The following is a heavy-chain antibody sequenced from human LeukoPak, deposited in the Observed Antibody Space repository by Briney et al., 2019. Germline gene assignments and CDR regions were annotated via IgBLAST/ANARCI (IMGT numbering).Heavy chain of an antibody. CDR1: GFTFRNYE. CDR3: ARGRPDSRWPFEY. D-gene: IGHD6-19*01. J-gene: IGHJ4*02. V-gene: IGHV3-48*03. CDR2: ISTSDSSI. Sequence: GGSMVLSCAASGFTFRNYEMNWVRQAPGKGLEWVSFISTSDSSIYYADSVKGRFTISRDNAKNSLYLQMNSLRAEDTAVYYCARGRPDSRWPFEYWGKGTRDPVSS.